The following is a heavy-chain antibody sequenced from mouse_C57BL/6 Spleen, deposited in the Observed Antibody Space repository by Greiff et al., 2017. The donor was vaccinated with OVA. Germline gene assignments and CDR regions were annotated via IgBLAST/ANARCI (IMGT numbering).Heavy chain of an antibody. Sequence: DVKLVESGPGMVKPSQSLSLTCTVTGYSITSGYDWHWIRHFPGNKLEWMGYISYSGSTNYNPSLKSRISITHDTSKNHFFLKLNSVTTEDTATYYCARDDYEAWFAYWGQGTLVTVSA. CDR2: ISYSGST. D-gene: IGHD2-4*01. CDR3: ARDDYEAWFAY. J-gene: IGHJ3*01. CDR1: GYSITSGYD. V-gene: IGHV3-1*01.